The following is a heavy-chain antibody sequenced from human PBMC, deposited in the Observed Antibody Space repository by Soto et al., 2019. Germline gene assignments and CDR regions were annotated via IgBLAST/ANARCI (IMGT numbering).Heavy chain of an antibody. V-gene: IGHV3-30*03. CDR3: ASRSQHYDLQNGFDN. D-gene: IGHD3-3*01. CDR2: ISYDGSNK. J-gene: IGHJ4*02. CDR1: ACNCISLG. Sequence: LPYGSSACNCISLGGHRVRQATSKGLEWVAVISYDGSNKYYADSVKGRFTISRDNSKNTLYLQMNSLRAEDTAVYYCASRSQHYDLQNGFDNWAEATLVNLSS.